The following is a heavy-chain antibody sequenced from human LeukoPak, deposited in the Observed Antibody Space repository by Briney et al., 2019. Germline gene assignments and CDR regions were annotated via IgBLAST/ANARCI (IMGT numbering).Heavy chain of an antibody. J-gene: IGHJ5*02. CDR1: GGSISSYY. V-gene: IGHV4-59*01. D-gene: IGHD5-18*01. CDR3: ARRTAMISAWFDP. CDR2: VYYSGST. Sequence: SETLSLTCTISGGSISSYYWSWIRQSPGKGLEWIGYVYYSGSTNYNPPLKSRVTISVDTSKNQFSLKLSSVTAADTAVYYCARRTAMISAWFDPWGQGTLVTVSS.